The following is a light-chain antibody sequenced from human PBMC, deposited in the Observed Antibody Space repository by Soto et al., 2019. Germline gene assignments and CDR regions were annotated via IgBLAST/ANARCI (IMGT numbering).Light chain of an antibody. CDR2: EVN. CDR1: SSDVGGYDF. CDR3: SSYAGNSYLV. Sequence: QSALTQSPSASGSPGQSVTISCTGTSSDVGGYDFVSWYQQRPGKAPKLMIYEVNRRLSGVPDRFSGSKSGNTASLTVSGLQAEDEADYYCSSYAGNSYLVFGGGTKLTVL. V-gene: IGLV2-8*01. J-gene: IGLJ2*01.